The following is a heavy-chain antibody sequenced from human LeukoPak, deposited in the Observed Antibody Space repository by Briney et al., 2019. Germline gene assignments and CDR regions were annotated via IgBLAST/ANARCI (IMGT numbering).Heavy chain of an antibody. V-gene: IGHV1-69*13. Sequence: SVTVSCKASGGTFSSYAISWVRQAPGQGLEWMGGIIPIFGTANYAQKFQGRVTITADESTSTAYMELSSLRSEDTAVYYCASGTSSGSFDYWGQGTLVTVSS. J-gene: IGHJ4*02. CDR2: IIPIFGTA. CDR3: ASGTSSGSFDY. D-gene: IGHD1-1*01. CDR1: GGTFSSYA.